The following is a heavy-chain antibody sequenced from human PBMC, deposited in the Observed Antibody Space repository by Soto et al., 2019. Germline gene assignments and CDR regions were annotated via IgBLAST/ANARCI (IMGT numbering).Heavy chain of an antibody. D-gene: IGHD2-2*01. CDR1: GYTFTSYA. J-gene: IGHJ4*02. Sequence: ASVKVSCKASGYTFTSYAMHWVRQAPGQRLEWMGWINAGNGNTKYSQKFQGRVTITRDTSASTAYMELSSLRSEDTAVYYCARARVPAASRVDYWGQGTLVTVSS. V-gene: IGHV1-3*01. CDR2: INAGNGNT. CDR3: ARARVPAASRVDY.